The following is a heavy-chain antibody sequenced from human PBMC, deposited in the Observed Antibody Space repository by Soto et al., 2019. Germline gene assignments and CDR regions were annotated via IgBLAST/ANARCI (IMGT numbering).Heavy chain of an antibody. CDR3: ARVEVINNWFDP. CDR1: GGSIRSGDYY. Sequence: QVQLQESGPGLVKPSQTLSLTCTVSGGSIRSGDYYWSWMRQAPGKGLEWIGYIYYSGSTYYNPSLKSRVTISVDTSKNQFSLKLSSVTAADTAVYYCARVEVINNWFDPWGQGTLVTVSS. J-gene: IGHJ5*02. V-gene: IGHV4-30-4*01. CDR2: IYYSGST. D-gene: IGHD3-16*02.